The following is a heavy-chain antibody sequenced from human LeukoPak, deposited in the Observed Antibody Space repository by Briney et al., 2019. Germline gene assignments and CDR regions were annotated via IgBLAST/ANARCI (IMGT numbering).Heavy chain of an antibody. CDR3: ASHTEFPSPHAFDI. CDR2: ISSSSSYI. D-gene: IGHD5-18*01. CDR1: GFTFSSYS. Sequence: MSGGSLRLSCAASGFTFSSYSMNWVRQAPGKGLEWVSSISSSSSYIYYADSVKGRFTISRDNAKNSLYLQMNSLRAEDTAVYYCASHTEFPSPHAFDIWGQGTMVTVSS. J-gene: IGHJ3*02. V-gene: IGHV3-21*01.